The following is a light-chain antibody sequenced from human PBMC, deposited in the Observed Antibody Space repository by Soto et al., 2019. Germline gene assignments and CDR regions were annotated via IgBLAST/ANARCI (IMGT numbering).Light chain of an antibody. CDR2: GAS. CDR1: QTISTC. J-gene: IGKJ4*01. Sequence: IQMTQSTSFLSESVGDRVTISCRARQTISTCLNWYHQKPGKAPELLIYGASNLQSGVPSRFSGSGSGTDFTLTISSLQPEDSAAYYCQQSHSSPLTFGGGTKVEFK. CDR3: QQSHSSPLT. V-gene: IGKV1-39*01.